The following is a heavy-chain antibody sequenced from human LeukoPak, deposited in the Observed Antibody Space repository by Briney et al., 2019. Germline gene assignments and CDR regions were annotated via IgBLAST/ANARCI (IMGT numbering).Heavy chain of an antibody. CDR1: GGSISNYY. J-gene: IGHJ4*02. D-gene: IGHD5-18*01. Sequence: PSETLSLTCTISGGSISNYYWTWIRQPAGKELEWIGHIYTSGSTKDNPSLRSRVTMSVDTSKNQFSLKLTSVTAADTAVYYCASSHVDTAMYDYWGQGTLVTVS. CDR3: ASSHVDTAMYDY. V-gene: IGHV4-4*07. CDR2: IYTSGST.